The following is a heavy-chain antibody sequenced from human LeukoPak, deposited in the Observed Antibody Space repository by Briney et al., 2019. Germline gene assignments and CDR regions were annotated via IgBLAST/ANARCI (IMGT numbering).Heavy chain of an antibody. CDR2: IIPIFGTA. D-gene: IGHD3-10*01. Sequence: ASVKVSCTASGGTFSSYAISWVRQAPGQGLEWMGGIIPIFGTANYAQKFQGRVTITADESTSTAYMELSSLRSEDTAVYYCARGFRGSIRDYFDYWGQGTLVTVSS. CDR3: ARGFRGSIRDYFDY. CDR1: GGTFSSYA. V-gene: IGHV1-69*13. J-gene: IGHJ4*02.